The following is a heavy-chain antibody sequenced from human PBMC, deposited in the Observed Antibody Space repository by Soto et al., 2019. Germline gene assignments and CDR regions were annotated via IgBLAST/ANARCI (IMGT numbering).Heavy chain of an antibody. CDR2: IIPIFGTA. V-gene: IGHV1-69*13. CDR1: GGTFSSYA. Sequence: SVKVSCKASGGTFSSYAISWVRQAPGQGLEWMGGIIPIFGTANYAQKFQGRVTITADESTSTAYMELSSLRSEETAVYYCASPIAARPESYYYYGMDVWGQGTTVTVSS. D-gene: IGHD6-6*01. J-gene: IGHJ6*02. CDR3: ASPIAARPESYYYYGMDV.